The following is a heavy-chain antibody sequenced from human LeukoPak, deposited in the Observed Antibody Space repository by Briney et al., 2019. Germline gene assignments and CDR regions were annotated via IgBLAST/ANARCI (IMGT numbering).Heavy chain of an antibody. CDR1: GGSISSYY. J-gene: IGHJ3*02. Sequence: SETLSLTCTVSGGSISSYYWSWIRQAAGKGLEWIGRIYTSGTNYNPALKSRVTMSIDTSKNQFSLKLSSVTAADTAVYYCAKYYDFWSGYYDIWGQGTMVTVSS. CDR2: IYTSGT. D-gene: IGHD3-3*01. V-gene: IGHV4-4*07. CDR3: AKYYDFWSGYYDI.